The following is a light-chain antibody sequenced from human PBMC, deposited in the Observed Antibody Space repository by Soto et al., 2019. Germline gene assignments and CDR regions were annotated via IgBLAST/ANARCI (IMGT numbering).Light chain of an antibody. J-gene: IGLJ2*01. CDR2: DVS. V-gene: IGLV2-11*01. CDR3: CSYAGRSHVV. Sequence: QPVLTQPRSVSGSPGQSVTISCTGTSSDVGGYNYVSWYQQHPGKAPKLMIYDVSKRPSGVPDRFSGSKSGNTASLTISGLQAEDEADYYCCSYAGRSHVVFGGGTKLTVL. CDR1: SSDVGGYNY.